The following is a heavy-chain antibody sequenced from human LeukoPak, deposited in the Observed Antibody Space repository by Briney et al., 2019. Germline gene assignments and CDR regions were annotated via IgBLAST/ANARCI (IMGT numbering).Heavy chain of an antibody. V-gene: IGHV4-39*07. Sequence: SETLSLTCTVSGGSISSSSYYWGWTRQPPGKGLEWIGSIYYSGSTYYNPSLKSRVTISVDTSKNQFSLKLSSVTAADTAVYYCARAARRDYYYYYYMDVWGKGTTVTVSS. J-gene: IGHJ6*03. D-gene: IGHD6-6*01. CDR3: ARAARRDYYYYYYMDV. CDR2: IYYSGST. CDR1: GGSISSSSYY.